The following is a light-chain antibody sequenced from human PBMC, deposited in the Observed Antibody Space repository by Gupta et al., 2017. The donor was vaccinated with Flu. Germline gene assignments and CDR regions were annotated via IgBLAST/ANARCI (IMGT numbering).Light chain of an antibody. V-gene: IGKV1-12*01. CDR2: AAS. Sequence: DIQMTQSPSSVSASVGDRVTITCRASQGISSWLAWYQQKPGKAPKLLIYAASSVLSGVPASYTATRTGTDLTVAVGGDYSDDSANYKNNLVFGGGTK. CDR3: NLV. CDR1: QGISSW. J-gene: IGKJ4*02.